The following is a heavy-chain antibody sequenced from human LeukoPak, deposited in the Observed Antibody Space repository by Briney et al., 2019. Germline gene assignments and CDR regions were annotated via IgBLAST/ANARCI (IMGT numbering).Heavy chain of an antibody. V-gene: IGHV3-23*01. CDR2: ISGSGGST. CDR1: RFTVIRYA. D-gene: IGHD4-11*01. Sequence: GGSLRLSCAAARFTVIRYAMSWVRQTPAERLERGSVISGSGGSTYYADSVKGRFTISRDNSKNTLYLQMNSLRAEDTAVHYCAKSASYYSTYLDYWGQGTLVTVSS. J-gene: IGHJ4*02. CDR3: AKSASYYSTYLDY.